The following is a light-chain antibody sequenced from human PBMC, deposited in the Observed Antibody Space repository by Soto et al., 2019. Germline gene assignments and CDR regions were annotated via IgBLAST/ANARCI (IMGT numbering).Light chain of an antibody. V-gene: IGLV2-23*03. CDR2: EGS. Sequence: QSVLTQPASVSGSPGQSITISCTGTSSVVGSYDLVSWYQQHPGKAPKLMIYEGSKRPSGVSNRFSGSKSGNTASLTIPGLQAEDEADYYCCSYAGSNTFVFGTGTKVTVL. CDR1: SSVVGSYDL. CDR3: CSYAGSNTFV. J-gene: IGLJ1*01.